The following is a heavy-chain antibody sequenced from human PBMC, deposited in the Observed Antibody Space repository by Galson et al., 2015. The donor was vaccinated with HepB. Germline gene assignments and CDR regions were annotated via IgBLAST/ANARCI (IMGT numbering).Heavy chain of an antibody. V-gene: IGHV1-69*10. Sequence: SVKVSCKASGGTFSSFLITWVRQAPGQGLEWMGGIIPMIGITTYAQKLEDRVTITADESTSTAYMELSSLKSEDTAVYYGAVGITRQAPRGHGARCCKYYFPHWGRGSLVTVSS. CDR2: IIPMIGIT. D-gene: IGHD4/OR15-4a*01. J-gene: IGHJ4*01. CDR3: AVGITRQAPRGHGARCCKYYFPH. CDR1: GGTFSSFL.